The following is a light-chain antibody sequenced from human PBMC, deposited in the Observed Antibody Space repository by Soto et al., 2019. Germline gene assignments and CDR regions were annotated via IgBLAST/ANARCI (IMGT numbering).Light chain of an antibody. V-gene: IGKV3-20*01. CDR1: QSVSSNY. CDR3: QQYGTSPLT. CDR2: GAS. Sequence: EIVLTQSPGTLSLSPGEIATLSCRASQSVSSNYLAWYQQKPGQAPRLLIFGASTRATGIPDRFSGSWSGTDFTLTISRLEPEDFAVYYCQQYGTSPLTFGGGTKVEIK. J-gene: IGKJ4*01.